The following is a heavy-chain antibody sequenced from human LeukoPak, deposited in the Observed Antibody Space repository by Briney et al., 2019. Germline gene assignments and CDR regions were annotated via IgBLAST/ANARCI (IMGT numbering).Heavy chain of an antibody. J-gene: IGHJ6*02. CDR1: GGTFSSYA. CDR2: IIPILGTA. Sequence: AVKVSFKASGGTFSSYASSWLRQARGQGLEWMGGIIPILGTANYAQKFQSRDKITADKSTSTASMEMSSMRSEDPAVYHCARDPITTFGEPTYHYYYGIDVWGQGTPVTVSS. D-gene: IGHD3-3*01. V-gene: IGHV1-69*06. CDR3: ARDPITTFGEPTYHYYYGIDV.